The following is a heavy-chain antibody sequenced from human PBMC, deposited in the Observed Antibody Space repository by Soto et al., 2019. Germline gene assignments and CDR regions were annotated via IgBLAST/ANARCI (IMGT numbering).Heavy chain of an antibody. Sequence: PGGSLRLSCAASGLTFSSYAMHWVRQAPGKGLEWVAVISYDGSNKYYADSVKGRFTISRDNSKNTLYLQMNSLRAEDTAVYYCARGRITMIVVVHYWGQGT. D-gene: IGHD3-22*01. CDR1: GLTFSSYA. J-gene: IGHJ4*02. CDR3: ARGRITMIVVVHY. CDR2: ISYDGSNK. V-gene: IGHV3-30-3*01.